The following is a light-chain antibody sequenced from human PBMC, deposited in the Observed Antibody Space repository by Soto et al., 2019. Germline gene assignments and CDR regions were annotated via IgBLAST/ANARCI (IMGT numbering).Light chain of an antibody. CDR1: SSNIGANYD. Sequence: QSVLTQPPSVSGAPGQGITISCTGSSSNIGANYDVHWYQQVPGTAPKLLIYGNTHRPSGGPDRFSGSKSGTSASLAITALRAEDEATYYCQSYDRGLRGSVFGGGTKLTVL. J-gene: IGLJ2*01. V-gene: IGLV1-40*01. CDR2: GNT. CDR3: QSYDRGLRGSV.